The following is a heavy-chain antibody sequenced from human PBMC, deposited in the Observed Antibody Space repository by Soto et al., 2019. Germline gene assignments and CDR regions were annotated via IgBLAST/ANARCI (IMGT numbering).Heavy chain of an antibody. CDR1: GFTFTDYS. D-gene: IGHD3-10*01. Sequence: EVQVLLSGGVLIQPGGSLRLSWAASGFTFTDYSMAWVRQTPERGLEWFAGMSIGYERTFYADSVRGRFIVSRDSSKKTVAHQMNSLRAEDTAIYYCARWSGDGDLWGQGTLVTVSS. J-gene: IGHJ4*02. CDR3: ARWSGDGDL. V-gene: IGHV3-23*01. CDR2: MSIGYERT.